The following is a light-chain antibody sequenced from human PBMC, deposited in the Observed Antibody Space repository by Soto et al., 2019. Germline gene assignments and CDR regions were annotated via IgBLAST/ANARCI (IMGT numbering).Light chain of an antibody. Sequence: DIQMTHSPSSLSASILYIVSFTCHSSQDISKFLNWYQHKPGQAPSLPIYAASTLQSGVPSRFSGSGSGTEFTLTISSLQPDDFATYYCQQHNSYSPWTFGQGTKVDIK. V-gene: IGKV1-16*01. J-gene: IGKJ1*01. CDR3: QQHNSYSPWT. CDR2: AAS. CDR1: QDISKF.